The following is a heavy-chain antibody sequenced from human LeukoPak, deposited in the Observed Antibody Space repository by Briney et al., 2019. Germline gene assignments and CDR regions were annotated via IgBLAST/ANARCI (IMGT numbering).Heavy chain of an antibody. CDR1: GYTFTSYY. CDR2: INPSGGST. J-gene: IGHJ6*03. D-gene: IGHD1-20*01. CDR3: ARDIGITGTTGYYYMDV. Sequence: GASVKVSCKASGYTFTSYYMHWVRQAPGQGLEWMGIINPSGGSTSYAQKFQGRVTMTRDMSTSTVYMELSSLRSEDTAVYYCARDIGITGTTGYYYMDVWGKGTTVTISS. V-gene: IGHV1-46*01.